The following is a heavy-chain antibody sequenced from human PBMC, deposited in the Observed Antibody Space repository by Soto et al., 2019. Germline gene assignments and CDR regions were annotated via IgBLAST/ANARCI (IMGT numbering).Heavy chain of an antibody. CDR2: ISSSSTYT. J-gene: IGHJ4*02. V-gene: IGHV3-11*03. D-gene: IGHD2-2*01. CDR3: ASSQWLYQIDD. CDR1: GFTFSDYY. Sequence: GGSLRLSCAGSGFTFSDYYMSWIRQAPGKGLEWVSYISSSSTYTKYADSVKGRFTISRDSAKNSLFLQMNSLRVEDTAVYYCASSQWLYQIDDWGQGTLVTVSS.